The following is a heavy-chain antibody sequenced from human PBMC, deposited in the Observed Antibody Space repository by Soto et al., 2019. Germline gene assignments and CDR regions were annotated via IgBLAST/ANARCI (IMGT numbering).Heavy chain of an antibody. J-gene: IGHJ6*03. V-gene: IGHV3-23*01. Sequence: GGSLRLSCAASGFTFSSYAMSWVRQAPGKGLEWVSAISGGGGSTYYADSVKGRFTISRDNSKNTLYLQMNSLRAEDTAVYYCAKTGGTDYYYYMDVWGKGTTVTVSS. CDR2: ISGGGGST. CDR1: GFTFSSYA. CDR3: AKTGGTDYYYYMDV.